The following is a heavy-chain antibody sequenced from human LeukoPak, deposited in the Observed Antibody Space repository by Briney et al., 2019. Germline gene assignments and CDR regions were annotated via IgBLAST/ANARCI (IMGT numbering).Heavy chain of an antibody. CDR3: VRAIGANVSY. CDR1: VFTFSSYW. J-gene: IGHJ4*02. CDR2: IKQDGSEK. D-gene: IGHD3-10*01. V-gene: IGHV3-7*03. Sequence: PGGSLRLSCAASVFTFSSYWMHWVRQAPWKGLVWVANIKQDGSEKYYVDSVKGRFTISRDNADNSLYLQMNSLRAEDTAVYYCVRAIGANVSYWGQGTLVTVSS.